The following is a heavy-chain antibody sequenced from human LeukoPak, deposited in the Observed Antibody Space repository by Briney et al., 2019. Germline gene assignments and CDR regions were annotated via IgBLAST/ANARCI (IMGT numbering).Heavy chain of an antibody. Sequence: GGSLRLSCVASRFSLTSYAMHWVRQAPGKGLEWVTILSSDGITQNYADSVRGRFTVSRDDSKKTLYLQMNSLRREDTAIYYCARGAPRVVAFDHWGQGALVTVSS. V-gene: IGHV3-30*04. CDR2: LSSDGITQ. CDR3: ARGAPRVVAFDH. CDR1: RFSLTSYA. J-gene: IGHJ4*02. D-gene: IGHD3-22*01.